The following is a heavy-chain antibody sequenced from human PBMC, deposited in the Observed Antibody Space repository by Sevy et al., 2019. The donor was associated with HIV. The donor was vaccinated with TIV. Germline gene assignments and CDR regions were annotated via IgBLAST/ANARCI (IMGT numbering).Heavy chain of an antibody. J-gene: IGHJ6*02. CDR2: ISYDGSNK. CDR3: AKYGVGATIYYYGMDV. Sequence: GGSLRLSCAASGFTFSSYGMHWVRQAPGKGLEWVAVISYDGSNKYYADSVKGRFTISRDNSKNTLYLQMTSLRAEDTAVYYCAKYGVGATIYYYGMDVWGQGTTVTVSS. D-gene: IGHD1-26*01. V-gene: IGHV3-30*18. CDR1: GFTFSSYG.